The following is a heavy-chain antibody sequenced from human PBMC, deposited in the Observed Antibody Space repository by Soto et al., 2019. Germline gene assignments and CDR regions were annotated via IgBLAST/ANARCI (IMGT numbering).Heavy chain of an antibody. CDR1: GFTFSSYA. Sequence: GGSLRLSCAASGFTFSSYAMHGVLQAPGKGLEWVAVISYDGSNKYYADSVNGRLTISRDNSKNTLYLQMNSLRAEDTAVYYCARGLYVGYCSGGSCFNWFDPWGQGT. CDR2: ISYDGSNK. CDR3: ARGLYVGYCSGGSCFNWFDP. D-gene: IGHD2-15*01. V-gene: IGHV3-30-3*01. J-gene: IGHJ5*02.